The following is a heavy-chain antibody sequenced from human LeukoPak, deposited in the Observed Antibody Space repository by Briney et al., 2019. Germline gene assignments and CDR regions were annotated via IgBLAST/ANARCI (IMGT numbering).Heavy chain of an antibody. CDR3: ARRCAGGDCYGAFDY. CDR1: GGSFSGYY. Sequence: SETLSLTCAVYGGSFSGYYWSWIRQPAGKGLEWIGRIYTSGSTNYNPSLKSRVTISVDTSKNQFSLKLSSVTAADTAVYYCARRCAGGDCYGAFDYWGQGTLVTVSS. CDR2: IYTSGST. D-gene: IGHD2-21*01. V-gene: IGHV4-59*10. J-gene: IGHJ4*02.